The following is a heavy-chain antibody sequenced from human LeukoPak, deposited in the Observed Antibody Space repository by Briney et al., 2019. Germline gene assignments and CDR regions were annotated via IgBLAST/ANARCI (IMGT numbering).Heavy chain of an antibody. V-gene: IGHV3-20*04. Sequence: GGSLRLSCAASGFTFDDYGMSRVRQAPGKGLEWVSGINWNGGSTGYADSVKGRFTISRDNAKNSLYLQMNSLRAEDTALYYCASYRGLGYPMDVWGKGTTVTVSS. CDR2: INWNGGST. D-gene: IGHD3-16*01. J-gene: IGHJ6*03. CDR1: GFTFDDYG. CDR3: ASYRGLGYPMDV.